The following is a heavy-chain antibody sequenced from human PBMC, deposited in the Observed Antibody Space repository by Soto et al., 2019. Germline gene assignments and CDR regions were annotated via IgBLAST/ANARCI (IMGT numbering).Heavy chain of an antibody. CDR2: ISGSGGST. D-gene: IGHD7-27*01. CDR3: AKDRAHWGFDF. CDR1: GFTFSSYA. Sequence: GGSLRLSCAASGFTFSSYAMSWVRQAPGKGLEWVSAISGSGGSTYYADSVKGRFTISRDNSKNTMYLQMNSLRAEDSAVYYCAKDRAHWGFDFWGQGTLVTVSS. V-gene: IGHV3-23*01. J-gene: IGHJ4*01.